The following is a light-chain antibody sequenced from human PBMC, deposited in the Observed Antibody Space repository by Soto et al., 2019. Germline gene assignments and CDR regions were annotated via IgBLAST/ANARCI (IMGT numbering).Light chain of an antibody. V-gene: IGKV1-5*03. Sequence: DIQMTQSPSTLSGSVGDRVTITCRASQTISSWLAWYQQKPGKAPKLLIYKASTLKSGVPSRFSGSGSGTEFTLRISRVEAEDVGVYYCMQPLHLPVTFGQGTRLEIK. CDR3: MQPLHLPVT. CDR1: QTISSW. CDR2: KAS. J-gene: IGKJ5*01.